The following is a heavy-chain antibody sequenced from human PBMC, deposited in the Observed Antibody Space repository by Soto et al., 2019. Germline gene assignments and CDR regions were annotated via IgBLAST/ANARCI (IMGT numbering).Heavy chain of an antibody. J-gene: IGHJ4*02. CDR1: GYTFSRHG. V-gene: IGHV1-18*04. CDR2: SGNT. D-gene: IGHD3-3*01. Sequence: QVQLVQSGAEVKKPGASVPVSCKASGYTFSRHGISWVRQAPGQGLEWMTWSGNTNYAQKFQGRLTLTTNPSTRTAYMELRSLRSDDTAVYYCARGADEFSSGYYYEYWGQGTLVTVSS. CDR3: ARGADEFSSGYYYEY.